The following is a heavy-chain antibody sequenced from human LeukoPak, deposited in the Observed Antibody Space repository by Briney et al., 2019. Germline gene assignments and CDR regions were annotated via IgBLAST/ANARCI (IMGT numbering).Heavy chain of an antibody. J-gene: IGHJ3*02. CDR3: ARDHVVTPTDAFDI. Sequence: SVKVSCKASGGTFSSYAISWVRQAPGQGLEWMGGIIPILGTANYAQKFQGRVTITTDESTSTAYMELSSLRSEDTAVYYCARDHVVTPTDAFDIWGQGTMVTVSS. CDR1: GGTFSSYA. V-gene: IGHV1-69*05. CDR2: IIPILGTA. D-gene: IGHD2-21*02.